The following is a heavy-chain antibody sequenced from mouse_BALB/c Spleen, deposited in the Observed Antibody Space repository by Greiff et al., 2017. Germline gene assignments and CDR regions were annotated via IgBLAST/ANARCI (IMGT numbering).Heavy chain of an antibody. D-gene: IGHD1-1*01. V-gene: IGHV1S81*02. CDR2: INPSNGRT. CDR1: GYTFTSYW. Sequence: QVQLQQSGAELVKPGASVKLSCKASGYTFTSYWMHWVKQRPGQGLEWIGEINPSNGRTNYNEKFKSKATLTVDKSSSTAYMQLSSLTSEDSAVYYCARRVGSSFYAMDYWGQGTSVTVSS. CDR3: ARRVGSSFYAMDY. J-gene: IGHJ4*01.